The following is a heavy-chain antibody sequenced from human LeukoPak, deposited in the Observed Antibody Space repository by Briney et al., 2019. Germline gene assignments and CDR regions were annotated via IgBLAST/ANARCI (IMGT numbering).Heavy chain of an antibody. CDR2: ISSSSSYI. CDR3: ARDRTRSWYGGRVGGSGDY. V-gene: IGHV3-21*01. D-gene: IGHD6-13*01. J-gene: IGHJ4*02. Sequence: GGSLRLSCAASGFTFSSYSMNWVRQAPGKGLEWVSSISSSSSYIYYADSVEGRFTISRDNAKNSLYLQMNSLRAEDTAVYYCARDRTRSWYGGRVGGSGDYWGQGTLVTVSS. CDR1: GFTFSSYS.